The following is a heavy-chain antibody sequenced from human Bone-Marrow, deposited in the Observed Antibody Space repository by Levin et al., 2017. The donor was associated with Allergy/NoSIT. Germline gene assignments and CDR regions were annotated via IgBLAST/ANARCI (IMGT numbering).Heavy chain of an antibody. CDR3: ASISGGYNYHGMGV. Sequence: SQTLSLTCTVSVFSILIIIHSFSWLLPSPGKGLEWIGHIYYSGSTYYNPSLKSRVTISVDTSKNQFSLKLSLVTAADTALFYCASISGGYNYHGMGVWGQGTTVTVSS. D-gene: IGHD3-10*01. CDR1: VFSILIIIHS. V-gene: IGHV4-39*07. J-gene: IGHJ6*02. CDR2: IYYSGST.